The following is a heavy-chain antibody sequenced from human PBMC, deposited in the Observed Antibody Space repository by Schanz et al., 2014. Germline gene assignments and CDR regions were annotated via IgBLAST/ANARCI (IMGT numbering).Heavy chain of an antibody. V-gene: IGHV1-69*02. J-gene: IGHJ4*02. D-gene: IGHD6-13*01. CDR1: GGTFRSYT. CDR2: ITPTLGKV. CDR3: ARSGSSNWYFFDY. Sequence: QVQLVQSGAEVKKPGSSVKVSCKASGGTFRSYTVSWVRQAPGQGLEWMGRITPTLGKVDYAQKFQGRVTITADISTSTAYMEVSSLRSEDTAVYYCARSGSSNWYFFDYWGQGTLVTVSS.